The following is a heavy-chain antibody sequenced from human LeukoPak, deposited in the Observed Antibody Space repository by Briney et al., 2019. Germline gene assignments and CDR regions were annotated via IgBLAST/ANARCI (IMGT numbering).Heavy chain of an antibody. CDR1: GFTFSSYW. D-gene: IGHD5-12*01. Sequence: GGSLRLSCAASGFTFSSYWMSWVRQAPGQGLEWVANIKQDGSEKYYVDSVKGRFTISRDNAKNTLYLQMNSLRAEDTAVYYCARDGLIVATPEAIDYWGQGTLVTVSS. CDR2: IKQDGSEK. CDR3: ARDGLIVATPEAIDY. J-gene: IGHJ4*02. V-gene: IGHV3-7*03.